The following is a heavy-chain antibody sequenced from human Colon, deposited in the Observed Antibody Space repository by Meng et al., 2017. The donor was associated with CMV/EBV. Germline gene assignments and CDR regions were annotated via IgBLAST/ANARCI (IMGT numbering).Heavy chain of an antibody. Sequence: YTFTGHHIHWVRQAPGQGLEWMGWVNPNNGATNYAQEFLGRVAMTRDTSTATADLELTGLRLDDTAVYYCAKTYYDFWTGYLGGLDAWGQGTLVTVSS. J-gene: IGHJ5*02. CDR1: YTFTGHH. CDR2: VNPNNGAT. CDR3: AKTYYDFWTGYLGGLDA. D-gene: IGHD3/OR15-3a*01. V-gene: IGHV1-2*02.